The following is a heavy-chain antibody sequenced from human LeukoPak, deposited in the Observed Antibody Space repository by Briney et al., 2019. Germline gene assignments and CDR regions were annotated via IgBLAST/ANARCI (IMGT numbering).Heavy chain of an antibody. D-gene: IGHD3-10*01. V-gene: IGHV1-69*04. CDR2: IILILGIA. Sequence: GASVKVSCKASGGTFSSYAISWVRQAPGQGLEWMGRIILILGIANYAQKFQGRVTITADKSTSTAYMELSSLRSEDTAVYYCARDKVSGSLFDYWGQGTLVTVSS. J-gene: IGHJ4*02. CDR3: ARDKVSGSLFDY. CDR1: GGTFSSYA.